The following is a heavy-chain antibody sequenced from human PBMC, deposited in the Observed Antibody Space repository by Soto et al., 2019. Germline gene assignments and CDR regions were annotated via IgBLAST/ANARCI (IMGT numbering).Heavy chain of an antibody. D-gene: IGHD2-21*01. Sequence: QVQLVESGGGVVQPGTSLRLSCAASGFAISSYSMHWVRQAPGKGLEWVAAMSFDGNSKYFADSVKGRFMISRDTSKNTWSLEMESLGAEDSSLYHCTRGRSVIANDDFEYWGQGTQVTVSS. CDR3: TRGRSVIANDDFEY. J-gene: IGHJ4*02. CDR2: MSFDGNSK. CDR1: GFAISSYS. V-gene: IGHV3-30-3*01.